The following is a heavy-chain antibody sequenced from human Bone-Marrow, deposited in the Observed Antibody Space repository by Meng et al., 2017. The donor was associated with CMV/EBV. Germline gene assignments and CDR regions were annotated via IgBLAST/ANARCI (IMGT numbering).Heavy chain of an antibody. J-gene: IGHJ4*02. Sequence: HLQLQASVPGLVKPSETLSLTCPVSGGSISSSSYYWGWIRQPPGKGLEWIGSIYYSGSTYYNPSLKSRVTISVDTSKNQFSLKLSSVTAADTAVYYCARDSGSADYWGQGTLVTVSS. D-gene: IGHD6-25*01. V-gene: IGHV4-39*07. CDR2: IYYSGST. CDR1: GGSISSSSYY. CDR3: ARDSGSADY.